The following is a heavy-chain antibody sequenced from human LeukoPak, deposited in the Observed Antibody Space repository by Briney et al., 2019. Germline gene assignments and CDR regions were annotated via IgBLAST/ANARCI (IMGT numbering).Heavy chain of an antibody. D-gene: IGHD3-9*01. CDR3: ARDRFDWLSALFDL. V-gene: IGHV7-4-1*02. CDR1: GYTFTSYA. Sequence: AASVKVSCKASGYTFTSYAMNWVRQAPGQGLEWMGWINTNTGNPTYAQGFTGRFVFSLDTSVSTAYLQISSLKAEDTAVYYCARDRFDWLSALFDLWGQGTLVTVSS. J-gene: IGHJ5*02. CDR2: INTNTGNP.